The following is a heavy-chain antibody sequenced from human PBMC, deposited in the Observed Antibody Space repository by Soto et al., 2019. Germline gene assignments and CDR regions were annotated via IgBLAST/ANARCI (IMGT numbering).Heavy chain of an antibody. J-gene: IGHJ4*02. D-gene: IGHD2-15*01. Sequence: QVQLVESGGGVVQPGRSLRLSCAASGFTFSSYAMHWVRQAPGKGLEWVAVISYDGSNKYYADSVKGRFTISRDNSKNTMYLQMNSLRAEDTAVYYCAGDRGIVVVVAAFDYWGQGTLVTVSS. V-gene: IGHV3-30-3*01. CDR1: GFTFSSYA. CDR2: ISYDGSNK. CDR3: AGDRGIVVVVAAFDY.